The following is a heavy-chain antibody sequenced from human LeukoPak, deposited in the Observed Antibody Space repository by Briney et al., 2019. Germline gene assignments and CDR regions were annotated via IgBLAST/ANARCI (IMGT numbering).Heavy chain of an antibody. Sequence: GGSLRLSCAASGFTFSSYDMRWVRQAPGKGLEWVSGISGSGGSTYYADSVKGRFTISRDNSKNTLDLQMSSLRAEDTAVYYCAKGRGTYGWYPYHFYYWGQGTLVSVSS. CDR2: ISGSGGST. CDR1: GFTFSSYD. V-gene: IGHV3-23*01. CDR3: AKGRGTYGWYPYHFYY. J-gene: IGHJ4*02. D-gene: IGHD4-17*01.